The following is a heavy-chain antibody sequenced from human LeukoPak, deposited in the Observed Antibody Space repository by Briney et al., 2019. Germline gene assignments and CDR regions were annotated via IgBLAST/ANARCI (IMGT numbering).Heavy chain of an antibody. J-gene: IGHJ4*02. CDR2: ISAYNGNT. Sequence: ASVKVSCKASGYTFTSYGISWVRQAPGRGLEWMGWISAYNGNTNYAQKLQGRVTMTTDTSTSTAYMELRSLRSDDTAVYYCARDLRYFDWLTSHYFDYWGQGTLVTVSS. CDR3: ARDLRYFDWLTSHYFDY. D-gene: IGHD3-9*01. V-gene: IGHV1-18*01. CDR1: GYTFTSYG.